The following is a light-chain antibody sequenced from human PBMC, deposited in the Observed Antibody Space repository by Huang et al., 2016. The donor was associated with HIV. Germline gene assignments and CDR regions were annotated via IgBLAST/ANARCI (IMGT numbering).Light chain of an antibody. CDR3: QQYNTWPET. J-gene: IGKJ2*01. Sequence: QSISNNIAWYQQKAGQAPRLLIFGSSTRVTGIPVRFSGSGSGTEFTLTIRSLQSEDFAVYYCQQYNTWPETFGQGTKLDIK. CDR1: QSISNN. CDR2: GSS. V-gene: IGKV3-15*01.